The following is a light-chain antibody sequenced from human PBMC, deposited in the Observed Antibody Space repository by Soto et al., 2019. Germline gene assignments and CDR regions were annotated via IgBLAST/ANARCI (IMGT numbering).Light chain of an antibody. CDR1: QSVSTN. Sequence: EIVMMQSPATLSVSPGERATLSCRASQSVSTNLAWYQQKPGQAPRLLIFGASTRATDVPARFSGSGSGTEFTLTISSLQSEDFAVYYCLQHNSWPRTFGQGTRLEV. CDR2: GAS. J-gene: IGKJ1*01. V-gene: IGKV3-15*01. CDR3: LQHNSWPRT.